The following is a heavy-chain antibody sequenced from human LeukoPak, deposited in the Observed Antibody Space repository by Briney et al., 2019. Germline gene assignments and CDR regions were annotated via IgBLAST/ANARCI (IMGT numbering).Heavy chain of an antibody. J-gene: IGHJ6*03. V-gene: IGHV4-4*07. CDR3: ARAASGDAVDYYGSGRRFYYYHMDV. Sequence: KPSETLSLTCTVSGDSFSSYYWSWVRQPAGKGLEWIGRISTSGTTNYNPSLKSRVTMSVDSSKNQFSLNLSSVTAADTAVYYCARAASGDAVDYYGSGRRFYYYHMDVWGKGTTVTISS. D-gene: IGHD3-10*01. CDR1: GDSFSSYY. CDR2: ISTSGTT.